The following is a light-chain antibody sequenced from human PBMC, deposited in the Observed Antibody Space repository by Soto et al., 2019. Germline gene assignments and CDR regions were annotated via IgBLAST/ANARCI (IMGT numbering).Light chain of an antibody. CDR2: GTS. J-gene: IGKJ1*01. CDR1: QSVTTGD. V-gene: IGKV3-20*01. CDR3: QQFGDSLWT. Sequence: ENVLTQSPDTLSVYPGEGATLSCRASQSVTTGDLAWYQQKPGQAPRLLIYGTSSRATGVPDRFRASGSATDFTLTITRLEPEDFAVYYCQQFGDSLWTFGQGTRVEIK.